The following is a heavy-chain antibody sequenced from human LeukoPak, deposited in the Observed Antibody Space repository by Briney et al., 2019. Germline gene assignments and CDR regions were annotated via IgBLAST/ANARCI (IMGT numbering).Heavy chain of an antibody. CDR2: IRSKAYGGTT. D-gene: IGHD4-17*01. V-gene: IGHV3-49*03. J-gene: IGHJ3*02. Sequence: PGGSLRLSCAASGFTFDDYAMSWFRQAPGKGLEWVGFIRSKAYGGTTEYAASAKGRFTISRDDSKSIAYLQMNSLKTEDTAVYYCTRAVTTADDAFDIWGQGTMVAVSS. CDR3: TRAVTTADDAFDI. CDR1: GFTFDDYA.